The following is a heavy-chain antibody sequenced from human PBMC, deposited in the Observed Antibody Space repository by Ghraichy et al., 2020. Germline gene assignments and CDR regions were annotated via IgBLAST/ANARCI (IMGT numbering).Heavy chain of an antibody. CDR2: IYWDDDK. CDR1: GFSLNTCGVG. CDR3: AHRAYYDLWSGYHPQSYTWFDP. V-gene: IGHV2-5*02. Sequence: SGPTLVKPTQTLTLTCSFSGFSLNTCGVGVGWIRQPPGKALEWLALIYWDDDKRYSPSLKTRLNITKDTSKNQVVLTMTNMNPMDTATYFCAHRAYYDLWSGYHPQSYTWFDPWGQRLLVTVSS. J-gene: IGHJ5*02. D-gene: IGHD3-3*01.